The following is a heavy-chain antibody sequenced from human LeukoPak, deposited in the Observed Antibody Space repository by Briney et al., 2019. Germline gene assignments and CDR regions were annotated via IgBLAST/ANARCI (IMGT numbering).Heavy chain of an antibody. CDR3: ARLYSSAWFGRYFDS. V-gene: IGHV4-59*08. J-gene: IGHJ4*02. CDR1: GGSISSYY. D-gene: IGHD6-19*01. CDR2: IYYSGST. Sequence: SETLSFTCTVSGGSISSYYWSWIRQPPGKGLEWIGTIYYSGSTYYNPSLKSAVIISVDTSKNQFSLKLTSVTAADTAVYFCARLYSSAWFGRYFDSWGQGTLVTVSS.